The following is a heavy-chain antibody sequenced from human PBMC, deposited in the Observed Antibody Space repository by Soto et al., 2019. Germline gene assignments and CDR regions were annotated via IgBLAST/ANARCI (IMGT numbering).Heavy chain of an antibody. D-gene: IGHD1-7*01. CDR2: MNPNSGNT. J-gene: IGHJ6*02. CDR3: ARVWGWNYLEGSSGMDV. CDR1: GYTFTSYD. V-gene: IGHV1-8*01. Sequence: RASVKVSCKASGYTFTSYDINWVRQATGQGLEWMGWMNPNSGNTGYAQKFQGRVTMTRNTSISTAYMELSSLRSEDTAVYYCARVWGWNYLEGSSGMDVWGQGTTVTVSS.